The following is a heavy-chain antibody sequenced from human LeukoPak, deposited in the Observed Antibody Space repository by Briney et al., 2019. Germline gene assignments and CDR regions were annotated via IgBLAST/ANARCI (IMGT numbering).Heavy chain of an antibody. J-gene: IGHJ6*03. CDR3: ARLSSSWYGALYYYYYMDV. D-gene: IGHD6-13*01. CDR1: GGSISSSSYY. V-gene: IGHV4-39*07. Sequence: SETLSLTCTVSGGSISSSSYYWGWLRQPPGKGLEWIGSIYYSGSTYYNPSLKSRVTISVDTSKNQFSLKLSSVTAADTAVYYCARLSSSWYGALYYYYYMDVWGKGTTVTISS. CDR2: IYYSGST.